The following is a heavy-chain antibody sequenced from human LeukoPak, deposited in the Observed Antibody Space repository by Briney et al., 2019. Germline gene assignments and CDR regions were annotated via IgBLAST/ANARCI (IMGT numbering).Heavy chain of an antibody. CDR2: INTNTGNP. CDR1: GYTFTSYA. V-gene: IGHV7-4-1*02. CDR3: ARSYSSSWYDWSWFDP. D-gene: IGHD6-13*01. J-gene: IGHJ5*02. Sequence: GASVKVSCKASGYTFTSYAMNWVRQAPGQGLEWMGWINTNTGNPTYAQGFTGRFVFSLDTSVSTAYLQISSLRAEDTAVYYCARSYSSSWYDWSWFDPWGQGTLVTVSS.